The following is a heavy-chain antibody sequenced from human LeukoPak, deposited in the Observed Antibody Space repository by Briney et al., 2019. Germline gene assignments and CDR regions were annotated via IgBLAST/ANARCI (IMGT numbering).Heavy chain of an antibody. D-gene: IGHD6-13*01. V-gene: IGHV4-4*02. CDR3: AEGGTGYIDY. CDR2: IYHSGRS. Sequence: PAGTLSLTCAVSGGSISSSNSGSWDRQPPGKWREWSGEIYHSGRSHYNPSLKRRVHISVDKSENQFSLKLSSVTAGDTAVYYCAEGGTGYIDYWGQGTLVTVSS. J-gene: IGHJ4*02. CDR1: GGSISSSNS.